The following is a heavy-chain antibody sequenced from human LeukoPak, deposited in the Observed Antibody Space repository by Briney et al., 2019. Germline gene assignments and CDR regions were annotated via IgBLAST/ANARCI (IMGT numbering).Heavy chain of an antibody. Sequence: PGGSLRLSCAASGFTFSDYHMSWIRQAPGKGLEWVSYTSSSGSTIYYADSVKGRFTISRDNAKNSVYLQMNSLRAEDTAVYYCARDYIYGSGSSHRGYYYYMDVWGEGTTVTVSS. CDR1: GFTFSDYH. CDR2: TSSSGSTI. V-gene: IGHV3-11*01. CDR3: ARDYIYGSGSSHRGYYYYMDV. J-gene: IGHJ6*03. D-gene: IGHD3-10*01.